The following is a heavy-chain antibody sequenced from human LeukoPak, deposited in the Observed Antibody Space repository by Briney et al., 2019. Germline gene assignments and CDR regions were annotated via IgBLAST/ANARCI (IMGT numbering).Heavy chain of an antibody. CDR2: INPTGGNT. Sequence: ASVKVSCKASGYTFTSYYMHWVRQAPGQGLEWMGLINPTGGNTGYAQKFQGRVTMTRDMSTSTDYMELSSLRSEDTAIYYCARDNSVGDNAWWFDPWGQGTLVTVSS. V-gene: IGHV1-46*01. D-gene: IGHD1-26*01. CDR1: GYTFTSYY. J-gene: IGHJ5*02. CDR3: ARDNSVGDNAWWFDP.